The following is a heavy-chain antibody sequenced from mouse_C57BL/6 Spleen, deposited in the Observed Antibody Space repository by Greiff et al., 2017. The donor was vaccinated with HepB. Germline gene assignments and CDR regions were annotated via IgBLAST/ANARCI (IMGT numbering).Heavy chain of an antibody. Sequence: VQLKQSVAELVRPGASVKLSCTASGFNIKNTYMHWVKQRPEQGLEWIGRIDPANGNTKYAPKFQGKATITADTSSNTAYLQLSSLTSEDTAIYYCAREDYGNYVEDAMDYWGQGTPVTVSS. J-gene: IGHJ4*01. CDR1: GFNIKNTY. CDR3: AREDYGNYVEDAMDY. D-gene: IGHD2-1*01. CDR2: IDPANGNT. V-gene: IGHV14-3*01.